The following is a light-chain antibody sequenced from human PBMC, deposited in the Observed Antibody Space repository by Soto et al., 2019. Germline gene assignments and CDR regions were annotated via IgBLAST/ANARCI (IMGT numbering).Light chain of an antibody. CDR2: GAS. Sequence: ESVLTQSPGTLSLSPGERATLSCRASQRVTNDYLAWYQQKPGQAPRILIYGASNRPAGVPERFIGSGSGTDFTLTIDRLEPEAFAVYYCQQYGRFYVYSFGQGTRLEI. CDR1: QRVTNDY. V-gene: IGKV3-20*01. CDR3: QQYGRFYVYS. J-gene: IGKJ2*03.